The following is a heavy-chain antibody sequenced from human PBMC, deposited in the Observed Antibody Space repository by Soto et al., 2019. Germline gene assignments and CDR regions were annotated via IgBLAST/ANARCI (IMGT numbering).Heavy chain of an antibody. J-gene: IGHJ4*02. V-gene: IGHV3-74*01. CDR3: VRGVTTSCFFDC. D-gene: IGHD2-2*01. CDR2: INSDGSDA. CDR1: GYTFSKYW. Sequence: GGSLRLSCAASGYTFSKYWMHWVRQASGKGIVWVSRINSDGSDATYADSVKGRFTTSRDNAKNTLYLQMSSLRAEDTAVYFCVRGVTTSCFFDCWGQGTPVTVSS.